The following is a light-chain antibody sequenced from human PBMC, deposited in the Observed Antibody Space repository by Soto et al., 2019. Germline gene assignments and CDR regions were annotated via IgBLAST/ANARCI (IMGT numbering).Light chain of an antibody. V-gene: IGKV3D-15*01. CDR1: LSISSN. Sequence: EIVMTQSPATLSLSPGERATLSCRASLSISSNVAWYQQKPGQAPRLLIYGASNRATGIPDRFSGSGSGTEFTLTISSLQSEDFAVYFCQQYNNWPPITFGQGTRLEIK. CDR3: QQYNNWPPIT. CDR2: GAS. J-gene: IGKJ5*01.